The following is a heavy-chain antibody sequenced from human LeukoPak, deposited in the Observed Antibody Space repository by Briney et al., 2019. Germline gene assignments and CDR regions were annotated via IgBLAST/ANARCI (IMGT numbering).Heavy chain of an antibody. V-gene: IGHV3-11*01. CDR1: GFTFSDYY. Sequence: GGSLRLSCAASGFTFSDYYMSWIRQAPGKGLEWVSYISSSGSTIYYADSVKGRFTISRDNAKNSLYLQMNSLRAEDTAVYYCARDSYDILTYYYYGMDVWGQGTTVTVSS. CDR3: ARDSYDILTYYYYGMDV. CDR2: ISSSGSTI. J-gene: IGHJ6*02. D-gene: IGHD3-9*01.